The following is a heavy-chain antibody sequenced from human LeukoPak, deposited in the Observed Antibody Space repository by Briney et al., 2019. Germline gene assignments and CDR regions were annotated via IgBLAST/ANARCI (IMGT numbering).Heavy chain of an antibody. CDR1: GFTFSIYA. V-gene: IGHV3-30*04. CDR2: ISYDGSNK. Sequence: GRSLRLSCAASGFTFSIYAMHWVRQAPGKGLEWVAIISYDGSNKYYADSVKGRFTISRDNSKNTLYLRMNSLRAEDTAVYYCAKYAAAGAYDRHSEIDSWGQGTLVTVSS. J-gene: IGHJ4*02. D-gene: IGHD3-22*01. CDR3: AKYAAAGAYDRHSEIDS.